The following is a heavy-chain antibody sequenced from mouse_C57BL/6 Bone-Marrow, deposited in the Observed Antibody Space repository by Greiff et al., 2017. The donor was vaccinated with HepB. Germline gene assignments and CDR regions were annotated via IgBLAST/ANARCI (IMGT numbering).Heavy chain of an antibody. V-gene: IGHV5-9-1*02. CDR2: ISSGGDYI. CDR3: TRDTLSDYYGSSYIDY. D-gene: IGHD1-1*01. Sequence: EVQRVESGAGLVKPGGSLKLSCAASGFTFSSYAMSWVRQTPEKRLEWVAYISSGGDYIYYADTVKGRFTISRDNARNTLYLQMSSLKSEDTAMYYCTRDTLSDYYGSSYIDYWGQGTTLTVSS. CDR1: GFTFSSYA. J-gene: IGHJ2*01.